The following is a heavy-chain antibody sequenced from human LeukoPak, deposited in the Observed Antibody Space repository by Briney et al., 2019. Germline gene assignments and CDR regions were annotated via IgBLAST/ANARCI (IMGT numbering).Heavy chain of an antibody. Sequence: GGSLRLSCAASGFTFDDYGMSWVRQAPGKGLEWVSGINWNGGSTGYADSVKGRFTISRDNAKNSLYLQMNSLRAEDTALYYCARGLSAGTYYYYYMDVWGKGTTVTISS. J-gene: IGHJ6*03. CDR1: GFTFDDYG. CDR2: INWNGGST. CDR3: ARGLSAGTYYYYYMDV. V-gene: IGHV3-20*04. D-gene: IGHD6-13*01.